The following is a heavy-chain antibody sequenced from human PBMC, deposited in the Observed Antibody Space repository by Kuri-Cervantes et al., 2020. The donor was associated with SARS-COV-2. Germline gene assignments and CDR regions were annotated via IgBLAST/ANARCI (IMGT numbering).Heavy chain of an antibody. CDR3: TRARGGYWFDY. V-gene: IGHV3-11*06. CDR2: ISSSSSYT. J-gene: IGHJ4*02. CDR1: GFTFSDYY. Sequence: GGSLRLSCAASGFTFSDYYMSWIRQAPGKGLEWVSYISSSSSYTNYADSVKGRFTTSRDNAKNSLYLQMNSLRAEDTAVYYCTRARGGYWFDYWGQGTLVTVSS. D-gene: IGHD2-15*01.